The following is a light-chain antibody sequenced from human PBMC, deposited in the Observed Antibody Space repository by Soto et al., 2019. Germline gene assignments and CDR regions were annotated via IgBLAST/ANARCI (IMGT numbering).Light chain of an antibody. Sequence: DIQMTQSPSTLSASVGDRVTITCRASQSISSWLAWYQQKPGKAPKLLIYKASNLESGVPSRFSGSGSGTDFTLTISSLQPEDVATYYCQKYNSAPLTFGGGTKVDIK. CDR1: QSISSW. CDR2: KAS. V-gene: IGKV1-5*03. CDR3: QKYNSAPLT. J-gene: IGKJ4*01.